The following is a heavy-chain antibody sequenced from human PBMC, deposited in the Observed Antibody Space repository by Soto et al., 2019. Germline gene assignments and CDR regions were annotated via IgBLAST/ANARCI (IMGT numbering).Heavy chain of an antibody. D-gene: IGHD6-13*01. J-gene: IGHJ3*02. Sequence: PGESLKISCKGSGYNFNRYWIGWVLQMRGKGREWMGVIYPGDSDTRYSPSLQGQVTISADKSSSAAYLQWSSLQASDTATYYCARSLVNGTYEAFDIWGQGTMVTVSS. CDR3: ARSLVNGTYEAFDI. CDR2: IYPGDSDT. V-gene: IGHV5-51*01. CDR1: GYNFNRYW.